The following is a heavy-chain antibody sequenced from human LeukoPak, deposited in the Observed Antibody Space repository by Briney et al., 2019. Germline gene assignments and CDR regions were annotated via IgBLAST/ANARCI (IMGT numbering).Heavy chain of an antibody. D-gene: IGHD1-26*01. CDR2: INHSGST. CDR3: ARAGRGSYRPADY. Sequence: PSETLSLTCAVYGGSFSGYYWSWIRQPPGKGLEWIGEINHSGSTNYNPSLKSRVTISVGTSKNQFSLKLSSVTAADTAVYYCARAGRGSYRPADYWGQGTLVTVSS. J-gene: IGHJ4*02. V-gene: IGHV4-34*01. CDR1: GGSFSGYY.